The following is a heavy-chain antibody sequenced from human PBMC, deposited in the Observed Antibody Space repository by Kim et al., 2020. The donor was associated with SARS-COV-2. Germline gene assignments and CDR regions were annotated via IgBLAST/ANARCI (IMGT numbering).Heavy chain of an antibody. CDR3: ARDLSPYDYGDYGDAFDI. CDR2: IYYSGST. CDR1: GGSISSYY. D-gene: IGHD4-17*01. Sequence: SETLSLTCTVSGGSISSYYWSWIRQPPGKGLEWIGYIYYSGSTNYNPSLKSRVTISVDTSKNQFSLKLSSVTAADTAVYYCARDLSPYDYGDYGDAFDIRGQGTMVTVSS. J-gene: IGHJ3*02. V-gene: IGHV4-59*13.